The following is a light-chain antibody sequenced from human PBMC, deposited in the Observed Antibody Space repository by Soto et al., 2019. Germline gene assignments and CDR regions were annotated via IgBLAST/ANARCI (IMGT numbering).Light chain of an antibody. CDR1: SSNIGAGYD. CDR3: QSSDSSLSGGV. V-gene: IGLV1-40*01. CDR2: GDT. Sequence: QSVLTQPPSVSGAPGQRVTISCTGSSSNIGAGYDVHWYQRLPGTAPNLLIYGDTNRPSGVPDRFSGSKSGTSASLAITGLQAEDEADYYCQSSDSSLSGGVFGGGTKLTVL. J-gene: IGLJ3*02.